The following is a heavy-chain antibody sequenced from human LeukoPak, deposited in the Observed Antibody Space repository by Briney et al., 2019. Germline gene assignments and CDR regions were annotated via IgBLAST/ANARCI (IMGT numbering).Heavy chain of an antibody. V-gene: IGHV3-48*03. J-gene: IGHJ4*02. CDR1: GFTFSSYE. Sequence: QPGGSLRLSCAASGFTFSSYEMNWVRQAPGKGLEWVSYISSSGSTIYYADSVKGRFTISRDNAKNSLYLQMNSLRAEDTAVYYCARERSGYCSGGSCYSDKSHDYWGQGTLVTASS. CDR3: ARERSGYCSGGSCYSDKSHDY. CDR2: ISSSGSTI. D-gene: IGHD2-15*01.